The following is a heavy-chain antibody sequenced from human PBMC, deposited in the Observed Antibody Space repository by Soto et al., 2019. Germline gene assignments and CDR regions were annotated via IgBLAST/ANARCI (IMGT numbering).Heavy chain of an antibody. CDR3: ARSGSSWDINPVFNYYYGMDV. CDR2: IIPIFGTA. Sequence: QVQLVQSGAEVKKPGSSVKVSCKASGGTFSSYAIIWVRQAPGQGLEWMGGIIPIFGTANYAQKFQGRVTITADESTSTAYIELSSLRSEDTAVYYCARSGSSWDINPVFNYYYGMDVWGQGTTVTVSS. J-gene: IGHJ6*02. CDR1: GGTFSSYA. D-gene: IGHD6-13*01. V-gene: IGHV1-69*01.